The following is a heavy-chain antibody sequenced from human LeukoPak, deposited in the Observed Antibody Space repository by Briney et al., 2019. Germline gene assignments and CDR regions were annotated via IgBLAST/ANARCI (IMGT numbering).Heavy chain of an antibody. Sequence: SQTLSLTCTVSGGSISSGSHYWSWIRQPAGKGLEWIGRIYTSGSTNYNPSLKSRVTISVDTSKNQFSLKLSSVTAADTAVYYCARHRAGAGKYFDYWGQGTLVTVSS. CDR2: IYTSGST. CDR3: ARHRAGAGKYFDY. D-gene: IGHD1-26*01. CDR1: GGSISSGSHY. J-gene: IGHJ4*02. V-gene: IGHV4-61*02.